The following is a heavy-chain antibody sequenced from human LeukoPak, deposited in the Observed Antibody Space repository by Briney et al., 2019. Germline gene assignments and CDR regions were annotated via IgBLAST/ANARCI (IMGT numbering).Heavy chain of an antibody. Sequence: PSETLSLTCTVSGGSISSYYWSWIRQPPGKGLEWIGEINHSGSTNYNPSLKSRVTISVDTSKNQFSLKLSSVTAADTAVYYCARGRGAAARQGSWFDPWGQGTLVTVSS. CDR1: GGSISSYY. J-gene: IGHJ5*02. D-gene: IGHD6-6*01. CDR3: ARGRGAAARQGSWFDP. CDR2: INHSGST. V-gene: IGHV4-34*01.